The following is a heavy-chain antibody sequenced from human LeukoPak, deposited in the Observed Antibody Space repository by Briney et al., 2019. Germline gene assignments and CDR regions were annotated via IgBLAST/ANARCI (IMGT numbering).Heavy chain of an antibody. Sequence: SETLSLTCSVSGGSINNYYWSWFRQPPGKGLEWIAYIYYSGSTNYNPSFKSRVTISVDTSRSQFSLMLSSVTAADTAVYYCARGAGYSSSSGSSDYYYYYYMDVWGKGTTVTVSS. V-gene: IGHV4-59*12. CDR3: ARGAGYSSSSGSSDYYYYYYMDV. J-gene: IGHJ6*03. CDR1: GGSINNYY. D-gene: IGHD6-6*01. CDR2: IYYSGST.